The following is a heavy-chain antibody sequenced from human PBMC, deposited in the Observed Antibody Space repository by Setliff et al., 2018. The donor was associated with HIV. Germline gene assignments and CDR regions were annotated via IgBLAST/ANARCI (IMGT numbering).Heavy chain of an antibody. J-gene: IGHJ6*03. V-gene: IGHV3-66*02. CDR1: GFTVSSNY. D-gene: IGHD5-18*01. CDR2: IYSGGST. Sequence: GGSLRLSCAASGFTVSSNYMSWVRQAPGKGLEWVSVIYSGGSTYYADSVKGRFTIARDNSKNTLYLQMNSLRAEDTAVYYCARDQWGYSYGYYYYYYMDVWGKGTTVTVSS. CDR3: ARDQWGYSYGYYYYYYMDV.